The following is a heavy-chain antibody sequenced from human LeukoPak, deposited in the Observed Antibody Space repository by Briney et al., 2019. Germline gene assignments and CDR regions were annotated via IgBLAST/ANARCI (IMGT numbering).Heavy chain of an antibody. CDR2: IYSSGST. Sequence: SETLSLTCTVSGGSISSGNNYWSWIRQPAGKGLEWIGRIYSSGSTNYNPSLKSRVTISVDTSKNQFSLKLSSVTAADTAVYYCARVEEMATIIDYWGQGTLVTVSS. V-gene: IGHV4-61*02. D-gene: IGHD5-24*01. CDR3: ARVEEMATIIDY. CDR1: GGSISSGNNY. J-gene: IGHJ4*02.